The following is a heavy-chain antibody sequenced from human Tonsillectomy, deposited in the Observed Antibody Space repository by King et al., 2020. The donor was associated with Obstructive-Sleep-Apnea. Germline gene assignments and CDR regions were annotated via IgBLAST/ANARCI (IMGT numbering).Heavy chain of an antibody. J-gene: IGHJ4*02. Sequence: VQLVESGGGVVQPGSSLRLSCAASGFTFSSYAMHWVRQAPGKGLEWVAVISYDGSNKYFADSVKGRFTISRDNSKNTLYLQMNSLRVEDMAVYYCARGLWFGESNYFDFWGQGTLVTVSS. V-gene: IGHV3-30*04. D-gene: IGHD3-10*01. CDR3: ARGLWFGESNYFDF. CDR1: GFTFSSYA. CDR2: ISYDGSNK.